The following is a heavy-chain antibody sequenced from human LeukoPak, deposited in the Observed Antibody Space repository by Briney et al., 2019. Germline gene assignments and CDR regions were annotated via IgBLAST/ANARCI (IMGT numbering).Heavy chain of an antibody. D-gene: IGHD3-16*02. CDR1: GGSISSYY. CDR2: IYYSGRT. J-gene: IGHJ4*02. CDR3: ARRSYRYYYDY. V-gene: IGHV4-59*05. Sequence: SETLSLTCTVSGGSISSYYWSWIRQPPGKGLEWIGSIYYSGRTYYNPSLKSRVTIAVDTSKNRFSLKLNSVTAADTAVYYCARRSYRYYYDYWGQGTLVTVSS.